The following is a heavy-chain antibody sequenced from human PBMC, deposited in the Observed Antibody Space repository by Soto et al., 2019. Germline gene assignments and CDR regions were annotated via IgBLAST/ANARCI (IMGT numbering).Heavy chain of an antibody. CDR1: GYSFSTHS. V-gene: IGHV1-3*01. J-gene: IGHJ5*02. CDR3: ARAYTSTSDDILDP. CDR2: INSGNGDT. Sequence: ASVKVSCKALGYSFSTHSMHWVRHAPGQRLEWMGWINSGNGDTKYSQNFQNRVTITRDISTSTAYMELSSLRSEDTAVYYCARAYTSTSDDILDPWGQGTLVTVSS. D-gene: IGHD6-6*01.